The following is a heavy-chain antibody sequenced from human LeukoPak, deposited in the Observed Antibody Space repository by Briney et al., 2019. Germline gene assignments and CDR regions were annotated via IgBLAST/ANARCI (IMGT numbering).Heavy chain of an antibody. V-gene: IGHV4-28*06. J-gene: IGHJ4*02. D-gene: IGHD3-10*01. Sequence: SDTLSLTCAVSGYAMSSSNWWGGIRPPPGKGLEGIGYIYYSGSTDYNPSLKRRVTMSRHTAKNQVSMKLTSVSALDTAVYYCAGGGNYFWAPDYWGQGTLVTVSS. CDR3: AGGGNYFWAPDY. CDR2: IYYSGST. CDR1: GYAMSSSNW.